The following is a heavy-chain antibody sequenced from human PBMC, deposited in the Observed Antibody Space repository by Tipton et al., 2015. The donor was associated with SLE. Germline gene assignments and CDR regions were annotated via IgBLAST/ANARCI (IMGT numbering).Heavy chain of an antibody. J-gene: IGHJ2*01. Sequence: LRLSCTVSGGSISGYYWSWIRQPPGKGLEWIGYIYYSGSTNYNPSLKSRVTISVDTSKNQFSLKLSSVTAADTAVYYCARDPGNDQDYWYFDLWGRGTLVTVSS. V-gene: IGHV4-59*01. CDR1: GGSISGYY. D-gene: IGHD3-10*01. CDR2: IYYSGST. CDR3: ARDPGNDQDYWYFDL.